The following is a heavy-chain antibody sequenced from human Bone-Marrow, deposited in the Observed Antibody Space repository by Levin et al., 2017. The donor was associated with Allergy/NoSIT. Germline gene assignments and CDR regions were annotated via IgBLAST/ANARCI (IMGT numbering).Heavy chain of an antibody. CDR3: AKGGYYGSGSFIDY. CDR2: ISGGGGTT. D-gene: IGHD3-10*01. J-gene: IGHJ4*02. V-gene: IGHV3-23*01. CDR1: GFTFTTNA. Sequence: GGSLRLSCGASGFTFTTNALSWVRQAPGKGLEWVSAISGGGGTTYYPNSVKGRFTISRDNSKNTMYLQMNSLRAEDTAVYYCAKGGYYGSGSFIDYWGQGTLVTVFS.